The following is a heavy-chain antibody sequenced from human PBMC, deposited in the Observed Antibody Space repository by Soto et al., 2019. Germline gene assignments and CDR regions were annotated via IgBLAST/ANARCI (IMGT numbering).Heavy chain of an antibody. V-gene: IGHV3-48*03. CDR2: ISSSGSTI. CDR1: GFTFSSYE. J-gene: IGHJ6*02. Sequence: PGGSLRLSCAASGFTFSSYEMNWVRQAPGKGLEWVSYISSSGSTIYYADSVKGRFTISRDNAKNSLYLQMNSLRAEDTAVYYCAIDSNGGYYYYGMDVWGQGTTVTVSS. CDR3: AIDSNGGYYYYGMDV. D-gene: IGHD4-4*01.